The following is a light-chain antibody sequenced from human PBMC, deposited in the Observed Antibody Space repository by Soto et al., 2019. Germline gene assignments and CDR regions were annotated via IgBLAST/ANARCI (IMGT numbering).Light chain of an antibody. J-gene: IGKJ4*01. CDR3: QQYGRT. CDR1: QSVSSN. V-gene: IGKV3-20*01. CDR2: GAS. Sequence: EIVLAHSPATLSVSPLERGPLSCRASQSVSSNLAWYQQKPGQAPRLLIYGASSRATGIPDRFSGSGSGTDFTLTISRLEPEDFAVYYCQQYGRTFGGGTKV.